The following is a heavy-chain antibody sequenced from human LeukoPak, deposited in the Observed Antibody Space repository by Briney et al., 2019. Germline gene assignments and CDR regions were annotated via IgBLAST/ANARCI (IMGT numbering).Heavy chain of an antibody. J-gene: IGHJ6*03. CDR2: TYYRSKWYN. V-gene: IGHV6-1*01. CDR1: GDSVSSNSAA. D-gene: IGHD3-22*01. CDR3: ARGTDYDSSGYYASAYYYYYYMDV. Sequence: SQTLSLTCAISGDSVSSNSAAWNWIRQSPSRGLEWLGRTYYRSKWYNDYAVSVKSRITINPDTSKNQFSLQLSSVTPEDTAVYYCARGTDYDSSGYYASAYYYYYYMDVWGKGTTVTVSS.